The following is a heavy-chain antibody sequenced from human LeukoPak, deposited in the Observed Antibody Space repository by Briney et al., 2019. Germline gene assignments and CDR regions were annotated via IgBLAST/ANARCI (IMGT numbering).Heavy chain of an antibody. Sequence: PSETLSLTCTVSGGSISSGSYYWSWIRQPAGKGLEWLGRIYSSGSTNYSPSLKSRVTISVNTSKNQFSLKLTSVTAADTAVYYCARRVGDGGQQLVLNWGQGTLVTVSS. CDR1: GGSISSGSYY. D-gene: IGHD6-13*01. J-gene: IGHJ4*02. CDR2: IYSSGST. V-gene: IGHV4-61*02. CDR3: ARRVGDGGQQLVLN.